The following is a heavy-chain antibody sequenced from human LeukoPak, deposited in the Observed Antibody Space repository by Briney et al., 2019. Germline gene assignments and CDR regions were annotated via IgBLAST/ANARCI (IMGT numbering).Heavy chain of an antibody. Sequence: PQTLSLTCTLSAGSISSYYWSWIRQPAGKGLEWIGRIYTSGSPNYNPSLKSRVTISVATSNNQFSLKLSSVTAADTAVYYCASAYCSGGSCYPYSNLYFDYWGQGTLVTVSS. D-gene: IGHD2-15*01. V-gene: IGHV4-4*07. CDR2: IYTSGSP. CDR3: ASAYCSGGSCYPYSNLYFDY. J-gene: IGHJ4*02. CDR1: AGSISSYY.